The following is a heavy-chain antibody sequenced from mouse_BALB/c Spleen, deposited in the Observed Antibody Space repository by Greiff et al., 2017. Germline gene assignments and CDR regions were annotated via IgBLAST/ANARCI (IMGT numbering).Heavy chain of an antibody. Sequence: VMLVESGAELARPGASVKMSCKASGYTFTSYTMHWVKQRPGQGLEWIGYINPSSGYTNYNQKFKDKATLTADKSSSTAYMQLSSLTSEDSAVYYCAREGYGSPFAYWGQGTLVTVSA. V-gene: IGHV1-4*01. CDR3: AREGYGSPFAY. CDR2: INPSSGYT. J-gene: IGHJ3*01. CDR1: GYTFTSYT. D-gene: IGHD1-1*01.